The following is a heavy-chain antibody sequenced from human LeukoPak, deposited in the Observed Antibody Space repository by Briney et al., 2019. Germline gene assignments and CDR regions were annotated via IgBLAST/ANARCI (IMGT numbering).Heavy chain of an antibody. CDR2: IYPGDSDT. D-gene: IGHD3-10*01. J-gene: IGHJ4*02. V-gene: IGHV5-51*03. CDR1: GYSFTSYW. CDR3: ARAAYGSGSYPPSLYYFDY. Sequence: GESLKISCKGSGYSFTSYWIGWVRQRPGKGLEWMGIIYPGDSDTRYSPSFQGQVTISADKSISTAYLQWSSLKASDTAMYYCARAAYGSGSYPPSLYYFDYWGQGTLVTVSS.